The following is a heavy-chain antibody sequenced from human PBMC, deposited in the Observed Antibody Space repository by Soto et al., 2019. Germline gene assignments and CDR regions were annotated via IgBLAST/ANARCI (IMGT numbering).Heavy chain of an antibody. Sequence: QITLKESGPPLVKPTQTLTLTCTFSGFSLTTSGVGVNWIRQPPGKALEWLAIIFWDDDRRYSPSLKSRLTITKDPSKNHVVLTRTNMDPLDTARYYGAHSGGAFGEMSYWHYWGQGTLVTVSS. J-gene: IGHJ4*02. V-gene: IGHV2-5*02. CDR3: AHSGGAFGEMSYWHY. CDR1: GFSLTTSGVG. CDR2: IFWDDDR. D-gene: IGHD2-21*01.